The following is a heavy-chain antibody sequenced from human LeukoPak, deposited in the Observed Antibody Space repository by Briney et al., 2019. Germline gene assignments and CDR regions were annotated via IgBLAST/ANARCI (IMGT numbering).Heavy chain of an antibody. D-gene: IGHD5-18*01. CDR2: INHSGST. CDR3: ARSPGYSYARDDY. J-gene: IGHJ4*02. V-gene: IGHV4-34*01. Sequence: SETLSLTCAVYGGSFCGYYWSWIRQPPGKGLEWIGEINHSGSTNYNPSLKSRVTISVDTSKNQFSLKLSSVTAADTAVYYCARSPGYSYARDDYWGQGTLVTVSS. CDR1: GGSFCGYY.